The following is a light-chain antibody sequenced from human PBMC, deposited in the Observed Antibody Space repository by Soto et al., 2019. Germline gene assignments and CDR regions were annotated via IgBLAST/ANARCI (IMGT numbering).Light chain of an antibody. J-gene: IGLJ3*02. CDR1: SSDVGGYNY. CDR3: QSYDTTLSGLV. Sequence: QSALTQPASVSGSPGQSITISCTGTSSDVGGYNYVSWYQQHPGKAPKLMIYEVSNRPSGVSNRFSGSKSGNTASLTISGLQAEDDADYYCQSYDTTLSGLVFGGGTKVTVL. CDR2: EVS. V-gene: IGLV2-14*01.